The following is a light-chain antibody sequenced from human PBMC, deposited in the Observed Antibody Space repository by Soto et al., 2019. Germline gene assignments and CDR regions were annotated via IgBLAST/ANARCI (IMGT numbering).Light chain of an antibody. CDR2: EVN. CDR1: SSDVGSYNL. CDR3: CSYAGSRTFVV. Sequence: QSALTQPASVSGSPGQSITISCTGTSSDVGSYNLVSWYQQHSGKAPKLMIYEVNKRPSGVSNRFSGSKSGNTASLTISGLQAEDEADYYCCSYAGSRTFVVFGGGTKLTVL. J-gene: IGLJ2*01. V-gene: IGLV2-23*02.